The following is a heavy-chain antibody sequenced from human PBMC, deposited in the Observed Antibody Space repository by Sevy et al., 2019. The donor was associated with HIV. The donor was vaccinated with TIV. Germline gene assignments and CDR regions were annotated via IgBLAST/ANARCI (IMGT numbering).Heavy chain of an antibody. CDR1: EFTFSSYN. V-gene: IGHV3-21*06. CDR2: ISGSSNYI. D-gene: IGHD1-26*01. Sequence: GGSLRLSCAASEFTFSSYNMNWVRQAPGKGLEWVSSISGSSNYIYYAESVKGRFRISSDNVKDTLYLQMNRLRADVTAVYYCARGPPDGSYDSFDYWGQGTLVTVSS. CDR3: ARGPPDGSYDSFDY. J-gene: IGHJ4*02.